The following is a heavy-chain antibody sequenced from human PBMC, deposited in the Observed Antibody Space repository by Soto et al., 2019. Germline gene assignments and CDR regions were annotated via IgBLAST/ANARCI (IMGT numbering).Heavy chain of an antibody. CDR3: TRGRVYYGSGSYPFFDF. D-gene: IGHD3-10*01. CDR1: GYTFTSYD. J-gene: IGHJ4*02. CDR2: MNPNSGNT. V-gene: IGHV1-8*01. Sequence: ASVKVSCKASGYTFTSYDINWVRQATGQGFEWMGWMNPNSGNTGYAQKFQGRVTMTRDTSATTTYMELSNLRSEDTALYYCTRGRVYYGSGSYPFFDFWGQGSLVTVSS.